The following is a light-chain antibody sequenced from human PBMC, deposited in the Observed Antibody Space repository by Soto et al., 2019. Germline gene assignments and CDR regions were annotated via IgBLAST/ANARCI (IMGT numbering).Light chain of an antibody. Sequence: DIQMTQSPSSLSASVGDRVTITCRASQSISSYLNWYQQKPGKAPKLLIYAASSLPSGVPSRFSGSGSGTDFTLTISSLQPEDFATYYCQQSYSTLTFGPGTKVDI. J-gene: IGKJ3*01. CDR1: QSISSY. CDR2: AAS. V-gene: IGKV1-39*01. CDR3: QQSYSTLT.